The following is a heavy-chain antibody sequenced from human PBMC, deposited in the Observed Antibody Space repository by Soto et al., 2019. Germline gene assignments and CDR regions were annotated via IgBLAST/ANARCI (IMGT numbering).Heavy chain of an antibody. Sequence: SETLSLTCTVSGGSISSYYCSWIRQPPGKGLEWIGYIYYSGSTNYNPSLKSRVTISVDTSKNQFSLKLSSVTAADTAVYYCARRGTTVTTLGYYYGMDVWGQGTTVTVSS. CDR2: IYYSGST. CDR3: ARRGTTVTTLGYYYGMDV. J-gene: IGHJ6*02. D-gene: IGHD4-17*01. V-gene: IGHV4-59*08. CDR1: GGSISSYY.